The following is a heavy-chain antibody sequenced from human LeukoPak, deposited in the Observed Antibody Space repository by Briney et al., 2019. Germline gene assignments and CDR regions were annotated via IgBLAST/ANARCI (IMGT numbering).Heavy chain of an antibody. CDR1: GFTFSGYW. CDR3: AKDNRRHYTSGPNPDSLH. V-gene: IGHV3-74*01. Sequence: GGSLRLSCVASGFTFSGYWMHWVRQAPGKGLEWVSRIKGDGSSTSYADSVKGRFTISRDNAKNSLYLQMNSLRVEDTAFYYCAKDNRRHYTSGPNPDSLHWGQGALVTVSS. CDR2: IKGDGSST. D-gene: IGHD6-19*01. J-gene: IGHJ4*02.